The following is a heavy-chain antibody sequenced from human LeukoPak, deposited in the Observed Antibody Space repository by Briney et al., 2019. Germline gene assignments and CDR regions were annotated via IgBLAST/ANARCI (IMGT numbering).Heavy chain of an antibody. V-gene: IGHV4-61*01. CDR1: GGSVSSGSYY. Sequence: SETLSLTCTVSGGSVSSGSYYWSWIRQPPGKXXXXXXXXXYSGSTNYNPSLKSRVTISVDTSKNQFSLKLSSVTAADTAVYYCARAPGLGYCSGGSCYSRYFDYWGQGTLVTVSS. CDR2: XXYSGST. D-gene: IGHD2-15*01. CDR3: ARAPGLGYCSGGSCYSRYFDY. J-gene: IGHJ4*02.